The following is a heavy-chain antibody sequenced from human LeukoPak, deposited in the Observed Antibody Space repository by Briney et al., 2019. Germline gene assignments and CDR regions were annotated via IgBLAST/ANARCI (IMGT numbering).Heavy chain of an antibody. Sequence: ASVKVSCKASGYTFTSYYMHWVRQAPGQGLEWMGIINPSGGSTSYAQKFQGRVTITADKSTSTAYMELSSLRSEDTAVYYCARDGSGSYWYWGQGTLVTVSS. D-gene: IGHD1-26*01. V-gene: IGHV1-46*01. CDR1: GYTFTSYY. J-gene: IGHJ4*02. CDR2: INPSGGST. CDR3: ARDGSGSYWY.